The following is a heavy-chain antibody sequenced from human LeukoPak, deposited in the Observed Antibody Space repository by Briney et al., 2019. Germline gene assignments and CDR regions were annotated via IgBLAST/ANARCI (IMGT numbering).Heavy chain of an antibody. CDR2: IRGNGET. D-gene: IGHD3-16*01. Sequence: GGSLRLFCAASGLSFCSFGLSWVPPGPTRGLEGVSSIRGNGETFYADSVKGRFTLSSDSSRNTVYFQLSNLRVEDTAIYYCAKASWVSSTDAVRWGQGTLVTVSS. CDR3: AKASWVSSTDAVR. CDR1: GLSFCSFG. J-gene: IGHJ4*02. V-gene: IGHV3-23*01.